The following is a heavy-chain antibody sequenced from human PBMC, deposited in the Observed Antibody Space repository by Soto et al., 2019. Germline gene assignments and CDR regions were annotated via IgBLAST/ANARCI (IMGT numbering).Heavy chain of an antibody. V-gene: IGHV1-46*04. Sequence: ASVKVSCKASGYSFTSYYMHWVRQAPGQGPEWVGMIKSTDGTTRYAQKLQGRVTMTRDTSTNTVYMELSSLTSEDTAVYYCARGHRITIFGMVIRGSPDYWGQGTLVTVSS. J-gene: IGHJ4*02. D-gene: IGHD3-3*01. CDR1: GYSFTSYY. CDR3: ARGHRITIFGMVIRGSPDY. CDR2: IKSTDGTT.